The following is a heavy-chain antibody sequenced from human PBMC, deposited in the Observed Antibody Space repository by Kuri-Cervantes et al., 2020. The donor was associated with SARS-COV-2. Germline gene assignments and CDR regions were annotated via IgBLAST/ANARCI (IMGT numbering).Heavy chain of an antibody. CDR3: AKDGVRGVIGYYYYYGMDV. V-gene: IGHV3-11*06. CDR1: GFTFSDYY. J-gene: IGHJ6*02. D-gene: IGHD3-10*01. Sequence: GESLKISCAASGFTFSDYYMSWIRQAPGKGLEWVSYISSSSSYTIYADSVKGRFTISRDNSKNTLYLQMNSLRAEDTAVNYCAKDGVRGVIGYYYYYGMDVWGHGTTVTVSS. CDR2: ISSSSSYT.